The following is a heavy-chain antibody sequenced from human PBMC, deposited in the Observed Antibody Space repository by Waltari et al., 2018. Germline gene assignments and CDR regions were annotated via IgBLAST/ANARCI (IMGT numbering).Heavy chain of an antibody. J-gene: IGHJ4*02. CDR2: INHSAST. D-gene: IGHD6-13*01. Sequence: QVQLQQWGAGLLKPSETLSLTCAVYGGSFSGYYWSWIRQPPGKGLGWIGEINHSASTDYNASLKSRVTISVDTSKNQFSLKLSSVTAADTAVYYCARDESLAAAGISFSGGQGTLVTVSS. CDR1: GGSFSGYY. CDR3: ARDESLAAAGISFS. V-gene: IGHV4-34*01.